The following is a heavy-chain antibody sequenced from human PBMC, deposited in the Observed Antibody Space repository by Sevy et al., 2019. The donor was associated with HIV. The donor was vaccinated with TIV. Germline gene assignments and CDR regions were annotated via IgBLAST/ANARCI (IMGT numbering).Heavy chain of an antibody. D-gene: IGHD4-17*01. V-gene: IGHV4-61*01. CDR2: LFYSGST. Sequence: SETLSLTCTVSGGSVSTHSYYWSWIRQPPGKGLEWIGYLFYSGSTNYNPSLKSRVTISLDTSKNQFSLKLSSVTAADRAVYYCARCRSPFGDYATGSFDYWGQGALVTVSS. CDR3: ARCRSPFGDYATGSFDY. CDR1: GGSVSTHSYY. J-gene: IGHJ4*02.